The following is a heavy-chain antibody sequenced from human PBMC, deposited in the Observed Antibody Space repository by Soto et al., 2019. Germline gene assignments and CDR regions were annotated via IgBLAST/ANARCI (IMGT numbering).Heavy chain of an antibody. CDR1: GFTFSSYG. CDR3: AKDDYGDPVYGMDV. CDR2: ISYDGSNK. V-gene: IGHV3-30*18. Sequence: GGSLRLSCAASGFTFSSYGMRWVRQATGKGLEWVAVISYDGSNKYYADSVKGRFTISRDNSKNTLYLQMNSLRAEDTAVYYCAKDDYGDPVYGMDVWGQGTTVTVSS. D-gene: IGHD4-17*01. J-gene: IGHJ6*02.